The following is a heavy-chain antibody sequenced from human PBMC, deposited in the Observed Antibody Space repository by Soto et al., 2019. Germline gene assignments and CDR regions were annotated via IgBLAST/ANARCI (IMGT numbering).Heavy chain of an antibody. V-gene: IGHV3-74*01. CDR3: ARVDYGAYYFDY. CDR2: INSDGSTT. Sequence: EVQLVESGGGLVQPGGSLRLSCAASGFIFSSYWMHWVRQAPGKGLVWVSRINSDGSTTSYADSVKGRFTISRDNAKNTLYLQMNSLRAEDTAVYYCARVDYGAYYFDYLGQGTLVTVSS. J-gene: IGHJ4*02. CDR1: GFIFSSYW. D-gene: IGHD4-17*01.